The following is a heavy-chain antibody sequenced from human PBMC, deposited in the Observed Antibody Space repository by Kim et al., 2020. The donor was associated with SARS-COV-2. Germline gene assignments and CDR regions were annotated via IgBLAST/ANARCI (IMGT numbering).Heavy chain of an antibody. Sequence: GGSLRLSCAASGFTFSSYGMHWVRQAPGKGLEWVAVIWYDGSNKYYADSVKGRFTISRDNSKNTLYLQMNSLRAEDTAVYYCARDFPGDYDSSGYYQALGYWGQGTLVTVSS. V-gene: IGHV3-33*08. CDR1: GFTFSSYG. CDR2: IWYDGSNK. J-gene: IGHJ4*02. CDR3: ARDFPGDYDSSGYYQALGY. D-gene: IGHD3-22*01.